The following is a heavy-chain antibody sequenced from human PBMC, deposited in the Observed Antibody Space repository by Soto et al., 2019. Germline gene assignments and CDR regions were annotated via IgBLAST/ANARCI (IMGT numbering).Heavy chain of an antibody. CDR2: ISAYNGNT. CDR3: VRVGAYCVSTSCHDY. D-gene: IGHD2-2*01. V-gene: IGHV1-18*01. CDR1: GYTFTNYG. Sequence: QVQLVQSGAEVKKPGASVKVSCKASGYTFTNYGISWVRQAPGQGLEWMGWISAYNGNTDYAQKLQGRVTMTTDTSTSTAYMELRSLRSDDTAAYYCVRVGAYCVSTSCHDYWGQGTLVTVSS. J-gene: IGHJ4*02.